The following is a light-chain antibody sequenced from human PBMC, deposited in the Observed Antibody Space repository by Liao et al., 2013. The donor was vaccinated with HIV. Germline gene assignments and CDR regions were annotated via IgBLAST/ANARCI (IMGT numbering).Light chain of an antibody. CDR3: QAWDSSTGDVL. CDR1: SIGSKS. Sequence: SYVLTQPPSVSVAPGMTARITCGGNSIGSKSVHWYQQKPGQAPLLVIYYDSDRPSGIPERFSGSNSGNTATLTISGTQAMDEADYYCQAWDSSTGDVLFGGGTKLTVL. CDR2: YDS. J-gene: IGLJ2*01. V-gene: IGLV3-21*01.